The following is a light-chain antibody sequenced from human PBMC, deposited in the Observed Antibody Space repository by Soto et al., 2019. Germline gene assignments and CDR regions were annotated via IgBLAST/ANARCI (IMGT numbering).Light chain of an antibody. CDR3: QQLNSYPA. CDR2: AAS. J-gene: IGKJ5*01. V-gene: IGKV1-9*01. CDR1: QGISSY. Sequence: IQLTQSPSSLSATVGDRVSITCRASQGISSYLAWYQQKPGKAPKLLIYAASTLQSGVPSRFSGSGSGTDFTLTISSLQPEDFATYYCQQLNSYPAFGQGTRLEIK.